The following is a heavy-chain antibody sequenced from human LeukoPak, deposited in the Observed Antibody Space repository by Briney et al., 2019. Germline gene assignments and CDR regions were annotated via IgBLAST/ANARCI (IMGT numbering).Heavy chain of an antibody. Sequence: GGSLRLSCAASGFTFSTYDMHWVRHAAGKGLDWVSAIDTAGGTYYPGSVKGRFTISRENTKNSLYLQMNSLRAGDTAVYYCARARGAAGTGPIDYWGRGTLVTVSS. V-gene: IGHV3-13*01. D-gene: IGHD6-13*01. CDR2: IDTAGGT. J-gene: IGHJ4*02. CDR3: ARARGAAGTGPIDY. CDR1: GFTFSTYD.